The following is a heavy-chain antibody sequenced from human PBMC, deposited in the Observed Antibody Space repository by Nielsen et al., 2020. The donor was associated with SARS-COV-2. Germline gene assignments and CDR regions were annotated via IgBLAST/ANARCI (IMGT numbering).Heavy chain of an antibody. D-gene: IGHD3-22*01. CDR3: ARETLNYYDTSGSAIFDF. Sequence: ASVKVSCKVSGYTLTELSMHWVRQAPGEGLEWMGYFDPKDGETVHAQKFQGRVTMTEDTSTDTVYMELSSLRSEDTAVYYCARETLNYYDTSGSAIFDFWGQGTMVTVSS. CDR1: GYTLTELS. J-gene: IGHJ3*01. CDR2: FDPKDGET. V-gene: IGHV1-24*01.